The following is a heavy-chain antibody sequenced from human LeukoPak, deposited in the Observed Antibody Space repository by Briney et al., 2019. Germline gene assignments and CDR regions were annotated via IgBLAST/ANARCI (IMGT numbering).Heavy chain of an antibody. CDR2: INPNSGGT. V-gene: IGHV1-2*02. CDR1: GYTFTGYY. Sequence: ASVEVSCKASGYTFTGYYMHWVRQAPGQGLEWMGWINPNSGGTNYAQKFQGRVTMTRDTSISTAYMELSRLRSDDTAVYYCARDWEEGSSWYWYYFDYWGQGTLVTVSS. J-gene: IGHJ4*02. CDR3: ARDWEEGSSWYWYYFDY. D-gene: IGHD6-13*01.